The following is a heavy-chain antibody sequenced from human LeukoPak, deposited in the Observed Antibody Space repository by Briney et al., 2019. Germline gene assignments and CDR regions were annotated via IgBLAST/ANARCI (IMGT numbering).Heavy chain of an antibody. CDR2: IYHTGST. CDR1: GGSVSDCY. D-gene: IGHD3-22*01. Sequence: NPSETLSLTCTISGGSVSDCYWSWIRQSPGKGLEWIGYIYHTGSTSYSPSLKSRVTMSVDTSKNQFSLKLSSVTAADTAVYFCARNYDSSGYYLFGYWGQGTLVTVSS. CDR3: ARNYDSSGYYLFGY. V-gene: IGHV4-59*02. J-gene: IGHJ4*02.